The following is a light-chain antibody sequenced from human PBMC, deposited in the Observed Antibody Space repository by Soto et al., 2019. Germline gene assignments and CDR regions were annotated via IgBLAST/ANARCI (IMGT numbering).Light chain of an antibody. Sequence: DIQMTQSPASLSASVGDRVTITCRANQSMSIYLSWYEHKTGNAPNLLIYGASTFRTGVPSRFSGSGSGTDCKLTISGVQPEDSATYYCQQSHSVPYTFGQGTTLEI. V-gene: IGKV1-39*01. CDR2: GAS. CDR1: QSMSIY. J-gene: IGKJ2*01. CDR3: QQSHSVPYT.